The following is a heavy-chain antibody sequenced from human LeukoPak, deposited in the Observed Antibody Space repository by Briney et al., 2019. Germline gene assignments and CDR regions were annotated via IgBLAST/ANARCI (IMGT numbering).Heavy chain of an antibody. CDR2: VNPNSGGT. V-gene: IGHV1-2*02. Sequence: GASVKVSCKTPGSTFTGAYMHWVRQAPGQGLEWMGWVNPNSGGTKFAQKFQGRVTMTRDTSIRTAYMDLGGLRSDDTAVYYCARVLLNSGYNYWGQGSLVTVSS. D-gene: IGHD3-9*01. J-gene: IGHJ4*02. CDR3: ARVLLNSGYNY. CDR1: GSTFTGAY.